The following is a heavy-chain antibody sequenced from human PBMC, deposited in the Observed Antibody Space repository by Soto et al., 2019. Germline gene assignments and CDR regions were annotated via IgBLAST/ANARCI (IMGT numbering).Heavy chain of an antibody. J-gene: IGHJ6*01. CDR1: GFSFSTSGVG. CDR2: IYWNGNE. Sequence: QITLRESGPTLVNPTQTLTLTCTFSGFSFSTSGVGVGWFRQPPGQALQLLALIYWNGNERYTPSLNNRLTVTTDTSKNQVVLTMASVDPLDTATYYCARERSGYYSVLDVWGQGPNVTVSS. D-gene: IGHD3-10*02. V-gene: IGHV2-5*01. CDR3: ARERSGYYSVLDV.